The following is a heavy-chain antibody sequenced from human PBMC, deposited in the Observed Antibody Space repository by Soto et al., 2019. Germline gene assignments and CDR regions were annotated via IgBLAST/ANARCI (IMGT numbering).Heavy chain of an antibody. J-gene: IGHJ4*02. CDR2: IYYSGST. Sequence: SETLSLTCTVSCGSISSSSYYWGWIRQPPGKGLEWIGSIYYSGSTYYNPSLKSRVTISVDTSKNQFSLKLSSVTAADTAVYYCARQCSGGSCYSEPDYWGQGTLVTVSS. V-gene: IGHV4-39*01. D-gene: IGHD2-15*01. CDR3: ARQCSGGSCYSEPDY. CDR1: CGSISSSSYY.